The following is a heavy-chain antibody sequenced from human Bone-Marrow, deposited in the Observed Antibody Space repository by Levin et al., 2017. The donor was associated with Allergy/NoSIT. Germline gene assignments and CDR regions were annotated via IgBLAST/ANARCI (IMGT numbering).Heavy chain of an antibody. V-gene: IGHV3-7*01. D-gene: IGHD6-13*01. Sequence: ASVKVSCAASGFTFSSSWMSWVRQAPGGGLEWVANINQDGSETYYADSVKGRFTISRDNAKNTLFLQVNSLRAEDTAVYYCTRVIASSSWYPEYFQQWGQGTQVIVSS. CDR1: GFTFSSSW. CDR2: INQDGSET. J-gene: IGHJ1*01. CDR3: TRVIASSSWYPEYFQQ.